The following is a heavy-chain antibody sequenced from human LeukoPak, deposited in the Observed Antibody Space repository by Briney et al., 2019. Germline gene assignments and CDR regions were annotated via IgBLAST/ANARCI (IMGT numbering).Heavy chain of an antibody. D-gene: IGHD2-2*01. V-gene: IGHV3-23*01. CDR1: GFTFSDFG. CDR2: ISGRGSNT. J-gene: IGHJ4*02. Sequence: PGGPLRLSCAASGFTFSDFGMSWVRQAPGEGLEWVSAISGRGSNTYYVDSVKGRFTISRDNSKNTLYLQMNSLKTEDTAAYYCTTVIVVVPAATAAYDGYWGQGTLVTVSS. CDR3: TTVIVVVPAATAAYDGY.